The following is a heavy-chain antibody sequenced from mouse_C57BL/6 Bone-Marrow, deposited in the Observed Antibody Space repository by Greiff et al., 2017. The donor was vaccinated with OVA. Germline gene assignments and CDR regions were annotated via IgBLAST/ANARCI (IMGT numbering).Heavy chain of an antibody. D-gene: IGHD2-4*01. CDR3: ARSTMINYYTMDY. Sequence: EVKLEESGGGLVQPGGSRKLSCAASGFTFSSFGMHWVRQAPEKGLEWVAYISSDSSAIYYADKVRGRFTISIDNPKNTLFLQMTSLRSEDTALYYCARSTMINYYTMDYWGQGTSVTVSS. J-gene: IGHJ4*01. V-gene: IGHV5-17*02. CDR1: GFTFSSFG. CDR2: ISSDSSAI.